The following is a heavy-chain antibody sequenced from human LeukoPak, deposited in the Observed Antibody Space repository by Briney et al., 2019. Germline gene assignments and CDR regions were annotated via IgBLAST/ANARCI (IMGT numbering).Heavy chain of an antibody. CDR1: GFTFSSYA. Sequence: GGSLRLSCAASGFTFSSYAMSWVRQVPGKGLEWVSTISGSDSSTYYADSVRGRFTISRDNSKNTVFLQMNSLRVEDTAIYYCAKDQDVYSGSQSWGQGTLVTVSS. CDR2: ISGSDSST. V-gene: IGHV3-23*01. CDR3: AKDQDVYSGSQS. D-gene: IGHD1-26*01. J-gene: IGHJ4*02.